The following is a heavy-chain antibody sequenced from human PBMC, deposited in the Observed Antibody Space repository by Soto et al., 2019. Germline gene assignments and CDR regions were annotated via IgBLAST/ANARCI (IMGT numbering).Heavy chain of an antibody. CDR3: ARVWQQLGQNWFDP. D-gene: IGHD6-13*01. J-gene: IGHJ5*02. CDR2: IYYSGST. CDR1: GGSISSYY. V-gene: IGHV4-59*01. Sequence: SETLSLTCTVSGGSISSYYLSWIRQPPGKGLEWIGYIYYSGSTNYNPSLKSRVTISVDTSKNQFSLKLSSVTAADTAVYYCARVWQQLGQNWFDPWGQGTLVTVSS.